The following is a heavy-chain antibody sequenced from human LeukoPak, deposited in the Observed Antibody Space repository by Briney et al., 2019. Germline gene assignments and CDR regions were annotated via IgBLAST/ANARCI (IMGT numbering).Heavy chain of an antibody. CDR2: IKSKTDGGTT. Sequence: GGSLRLSCAASGFTFSNAWMSWVRQAPGKGLEWVGRIKSKTDGGTTDYAAPVKGRFTISRDDSKNTLYLQMNSLKTEDTAVYYCTTDPLSGHYRYYFDYWGQGTLVTVSS. CDR1: GFTFSNAW. J-gene: IGHJ4*02. D-gene: IGHD3-22*01. V-gene: IGHV3-15*01. CDR3: TTDPLSGHYRYYFDY.